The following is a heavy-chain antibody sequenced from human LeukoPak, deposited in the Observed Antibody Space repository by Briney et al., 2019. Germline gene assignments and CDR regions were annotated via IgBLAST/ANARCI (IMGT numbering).Heavy chain of an antibody. V-gene: IGHV3-30*02. D-gene: IGHD2-2*01. CDR1: GFTFSSYG. CDR3: AKGLDLVVPAAAYYFDY. Sequence: GGSLRLSCAASGFTFSSYGMHWVRQAPGKGLEWVAFIRYDGSNKYYADSVEGRFTISRDNSKNTLYLQMNSLRAEDTAVYYCAKGLDLVVPAAAYYFDYWGQGTLVTVSS. J-gene: IGHJ4*02. CDR2: IRYDGSNK.